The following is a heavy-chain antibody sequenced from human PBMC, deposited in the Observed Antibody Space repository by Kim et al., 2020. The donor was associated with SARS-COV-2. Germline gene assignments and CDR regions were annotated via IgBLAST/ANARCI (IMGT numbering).Heavy chain of an antibody. CDR2: INPSGGST. CDR3: ARLIAAAGYKWFDP. J-gene: IGHJ5*02. D-gene: IGHD6-13*01. Sequence: ASVKVSCKASGYSFTGYYMFWVRQAPGQGLEWMGIINPSGGSTSYAQKFQGRVIMTRDTSTSTVYMELSSLRYEDTAVYYCARLIAAAGYKWFDPWGQGTPVTVSS. V-gene: IGHV1-46*01. CDR1: GYSFTGYY.